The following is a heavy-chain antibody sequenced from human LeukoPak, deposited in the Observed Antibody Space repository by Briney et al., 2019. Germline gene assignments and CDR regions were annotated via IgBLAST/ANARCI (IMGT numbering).Heavy chain of an antibody. CDR1: GFTFGTFD. CDR3: VRDSEGCLDY. J-gene: IGHJ4*02. D-gene: IGHD3-10*01. CDR2: LACLDASCTE. V-gene: IGHV3-23*01. Sequence: PGGSLRLSCAASGFTFGTFDMSWVRQAPGKGLEWVSTLACLDASCTEYYADSVKGRFSISRDNSKSTLSLQMNSVRVEDTAIYYCVRDSEGCLDYWGQGTLVTVSS.